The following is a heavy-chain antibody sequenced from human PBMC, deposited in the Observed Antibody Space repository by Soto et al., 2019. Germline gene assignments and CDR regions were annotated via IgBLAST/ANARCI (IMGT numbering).Heavy chain of an antibody. D-gene: IGHD2-15*01. Sequence: SETLSLTCTVSGGSISSYYWSWIRQPPGKGLEWIGYIYYSGSTNYNPYLKSRVTISVDTSKNQFSLKLSSVTAADTAVYYCARGEVVAATAVFDYWGQGTLVTVSS. CDR3: ARGEVVAATAVFDY. CDR2: IYYSGST. J-gene: IGHJ4*02. CDR1: GGSISSYY. V-gene: IGHV4-59*01.